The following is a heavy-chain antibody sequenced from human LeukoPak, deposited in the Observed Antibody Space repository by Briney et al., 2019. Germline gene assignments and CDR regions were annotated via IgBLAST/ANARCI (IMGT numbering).Heavy chain of an antibody. J-gene: IGHJ4*02. CDR3: ARETMTTVTYYFDY. CDR2: INHSGST. V-gene: IGHV4-34*01. CDR1: GVSFSGYY. Sequence: PSESLSLTCAVYGVSFSGYYLSWIRQPPGKGLEWIGEINHSGSTNYNPSLKSRVTISVDTSKNQFSLKLSSVTAADTSVYYCARETMTTVTYYFDYWGQGTLVTVSS. D-gene: IGHD4-17*01.